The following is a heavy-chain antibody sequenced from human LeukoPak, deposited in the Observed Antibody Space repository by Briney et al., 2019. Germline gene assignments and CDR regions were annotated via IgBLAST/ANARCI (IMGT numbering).Heavy chain of an antibody. CDR2: IYSGGST. V-gene: IGHV3-53*01. Sequence: GGSLRLSCAASGFTFSSNYMSWVRQAPGKGLEWVSVIYSGGSTYYADSVKGRFTISRDNSKNTLYLQMNSLRAEDTAVYYCARESILVRGAIDYWGQGTLVTVSS. CDR1: GFTFSSNY. CDR3: ARESILVRGAIDY. J-gene: IGHJ4*02. D-gene: IGHD3-10*01.